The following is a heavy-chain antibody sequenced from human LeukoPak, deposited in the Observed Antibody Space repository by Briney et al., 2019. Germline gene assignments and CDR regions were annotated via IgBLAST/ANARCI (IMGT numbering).Heavy chain of an antibody. CDR3: ARDVEKQWPVDGMDV. CDR1: GFSFSDYE. J-gene: IGHJ6*04. Sequence: GGSLRLSCAASGFSFSDYEMNWVRQAPGKGLEWVSYISGSGDTIYYADSVRGRFTISRDNAKNSLYLEMNSLGDEDTAVYYRARDVEKQWPVDGMDVWGKGTTVTVSS. CDR2: ISGSGDTI. V-gene: IGHV3-48*03. D-gene: IGHD6-19*01.